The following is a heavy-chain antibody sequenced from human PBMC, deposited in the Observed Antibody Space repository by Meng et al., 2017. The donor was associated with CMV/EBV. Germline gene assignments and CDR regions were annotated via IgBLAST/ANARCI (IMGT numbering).Heavy chain of an antibody. Sequence: QVQVQESGPGLVTPSQTLSLTCTVSGGSISSGDYYWSWIRQPPGKGLEWIGYIYYSGSTYYNPSLKSRVTISVDTSKNQFSLKLSSVTAADTAVYYCARAAPDYYDSSGPPDYWGQGTLVTVSS. CDR1: GGSISSGDYY. CDR3: ARAAPDYYDSSGPPDY. J-gene: IGHJ4*02. D-gene: IGHD3-22*01. CDR2: IYYSGST. V-gene: IGHV4-30-4*08.